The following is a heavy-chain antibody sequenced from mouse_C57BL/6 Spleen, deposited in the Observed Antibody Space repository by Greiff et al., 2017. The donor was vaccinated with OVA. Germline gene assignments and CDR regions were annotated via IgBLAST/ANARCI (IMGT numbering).Heavy chain of an antibody. J-gene: IGHJ1*03. CDR3: ARVVWNGDWYFDG. Sequence: EVKLEESGPGLVKPSQSLSLTCSVTGYSITSGYYWNWIRQFPGNKLEWMGYISYDGSTNYNPTLKNRIPITLDTSKNQFFLKLNSVTTEDTATYYCARVVWNGDWYFDGWGTGTTVTVSS. CDR1: GYSITSGYY. V-gene: IGHV3-6*01. D-gene: IGHD6-2*01. CDR2: ISYDGST.